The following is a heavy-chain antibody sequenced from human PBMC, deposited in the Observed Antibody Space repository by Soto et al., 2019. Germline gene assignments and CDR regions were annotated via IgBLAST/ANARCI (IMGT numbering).Heavy chain of an antibody. D-gene: IGHD1-26*01. CDR1: GFTFSSYG. Sequence: SGGSLRLSCAASGFTFSSYGMHWVRQAPGKGLGWVAVIWYDGSNKYYADSVKGRFTISRENAKNSLYLQMNSLRAGDTAVYYCARGTLVGATAPGIYYYYGMDVWGQGTTVTVSS. J-gene: IGHJ6*02. CDR3: ARGTLVGATAPGIYYYYGMDV. V-gene: IGHV3-33*01. CDR2: IWYDGSNK.